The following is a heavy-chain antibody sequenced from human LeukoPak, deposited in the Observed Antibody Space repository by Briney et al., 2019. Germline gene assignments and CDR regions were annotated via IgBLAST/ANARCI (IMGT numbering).Heavy chain of an antibody. CDR1: GFTFSSYT. Sequence: GGSLRLSCAASGFTFSSYTMNWVRQAPGKGLEWVSYISRGSSTIYYADSVKGRFTISRDNAKNSLYLQMNSLRDEDTAVYYCARECGGDCYIWFDPWGQGTLVTV. CDR2: ISRGSSTI. CDR3: ARECGGDCYIWFDP. D-gene: IGHD2-21*02. V-gene: IGHV3-48*02. J-gene: IGHJ5*02.